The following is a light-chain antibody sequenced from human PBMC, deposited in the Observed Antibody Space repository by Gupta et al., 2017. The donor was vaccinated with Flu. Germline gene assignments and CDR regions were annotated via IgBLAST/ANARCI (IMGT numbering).Light chain of an antibody. V-gene: IGLV1-47*01. CDR1: SSHIGRDY. CDR2: RDS. CDR3: GAWDDSRICYV. Sequence: QSVLTQPPAVSGTPGQRVTISCSGTSSHIGRDYVYWYQQLPGLAPKLLIYRDSQRHSGVPARFSGSKSVASASLAISGLRAEDEADYSCGAWDDSRICYVFGTGTKVTVL. J-gene: IGLJ1*01.